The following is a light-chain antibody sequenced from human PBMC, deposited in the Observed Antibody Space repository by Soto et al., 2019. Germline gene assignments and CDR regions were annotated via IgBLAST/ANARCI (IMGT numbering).Light chain of an antibody. Sequence: IQMTQSPSSLSASVGDRVTISCRASQGIGNDLAWYQQKPGKAPRLLIFDASNLQSGVPSRFSGSGSGTDFTLTISRLQPEDFATYYCLHLYSYSETFGQGTKVDIK. CDR2: DAS. J-gene: IGKJ1*01. CDR1: QGIGND. CDR3: LHLYSYSET. V-gene: IGKV1-6*01.